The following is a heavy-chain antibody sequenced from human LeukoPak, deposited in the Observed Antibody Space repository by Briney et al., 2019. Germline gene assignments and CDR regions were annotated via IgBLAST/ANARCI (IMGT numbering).Heavy chain of an antibody. Sequence: GGSLKISCKGSGYSFTSYWIGWVRQMAGKGLEWMGIIYPGDSDTRYSPSFQGRVTISADKSISTASLQWSSLKASDTAMYYCARLLIASTTTDYWGQGTLVTVSS. CDR2: IYPGDSDT. CDR1: GYSFTSYW. V-gene: IGHV5-51*01. J-gene: IGHJ4*02. CDR3: ARLLIASTTTDY. D-gene: IGHD2-8*01.